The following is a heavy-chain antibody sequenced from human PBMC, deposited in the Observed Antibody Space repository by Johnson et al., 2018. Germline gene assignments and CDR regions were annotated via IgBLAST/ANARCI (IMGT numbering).Heavy chain of an antibody. CDR3: LLLDEEY. V-gene: IGHV3-30*03. CDR2: ISYDGGNK. J-gene: IGHJ4*02. CDR1: GFAFDVYG. Sequence: QVQLVQSGGGVVQPGMSLRLSCAASGFAFDVYGMHWVRQAPGKGLEWVAIISYDGGNKYYSDSVKGRFTISRDNSKNTLYLQMNSLRAEDTAVYYCLLLDEEYWGQGTLVTVSS.